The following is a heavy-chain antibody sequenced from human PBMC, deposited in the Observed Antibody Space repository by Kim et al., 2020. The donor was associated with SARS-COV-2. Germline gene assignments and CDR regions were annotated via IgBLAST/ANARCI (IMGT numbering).Heavy chain of an antibody. CDR3: AREGPSHTPYDFWSGYPEPGYYFDY. CDR2: IYHSGST. D-gene: IGHD3-3*01. Sequence: SETLSLTCTVSGGSISSSSYYWGWIRQPPRKGLEWIGSIYHSGSTYYNPSLKSRVTISVDTSKNQFSLKLSSVTAADTAVYYCAREGPSHTPYDFWSGYPEPGYYFDYWGQGTLVTVSS. CDR1: GGSISSSSYY. V-gene: IGHV4-39*07. J-gene: IGHJ4*02.